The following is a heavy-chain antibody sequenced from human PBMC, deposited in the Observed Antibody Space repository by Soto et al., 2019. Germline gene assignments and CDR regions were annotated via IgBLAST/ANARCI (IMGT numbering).Heavy chain of an antibody. CDR1: GFTFSNYA. J-gene: IGHJ4*02. CDR3: EKDGAIAAVDYFFDY. CDR2: IASAGKAK. Sequence: QVQLVESGGGVVQPGRSLKLYCAASGFTFSNYAIHWVRQARGPGLVWVAIIASAGKAKRYADSVKGRFTISRDNSKNTVYLQMNSLRGEGTTVYYCEKDGAIAAVDYFFDYWGQGSLVTVSS. V-gene: IGHV3-30*18. D-gene: IGHD6-13*01.